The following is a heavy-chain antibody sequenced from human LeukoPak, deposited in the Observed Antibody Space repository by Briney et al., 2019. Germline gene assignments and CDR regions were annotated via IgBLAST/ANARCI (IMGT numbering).Heavy chain of an antibody. Sequence: GGSLRLSCAASGFTFSSYAMSWVRQAPGKGLEWVSAISGSGGSTYYADSVKGRFTISRDHSKNTLYLQMNSLRADDTAIYYCAKESGFYSSSPPDYWGQGTLVTVSS. D-gene: IGHD6-13*01. CDR2: ISGSGGST. CDR1: GFTFSSYA. CDR3: AKESGFYSSSPPDY. J-gene: IGHJ4*02. V-gene: IGHV3-23*01.